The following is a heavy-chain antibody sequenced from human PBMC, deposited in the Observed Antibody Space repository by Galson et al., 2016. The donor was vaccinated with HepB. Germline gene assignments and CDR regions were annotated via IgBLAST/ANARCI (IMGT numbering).Heavy chain of an antibody. J-gene: IGHJ3*01. CDR1: GFSLSRSGVS. D-gene: IGHD5-18*01. Sequence: PALVKPTQTLTLTCTFSGFSLSRSGVSVGWIRQPPGKALEWLALVFWDDTKRYNSSLETRLTISNDTSKNQVVFSLANMDPFDTATSYCANRLYSHGNSFYVWGQGTVVTGSA. V-gene: IGHV2-5*02. CDR3: ANRLYSHGNSFYV. CDR2: VFWDDTK.